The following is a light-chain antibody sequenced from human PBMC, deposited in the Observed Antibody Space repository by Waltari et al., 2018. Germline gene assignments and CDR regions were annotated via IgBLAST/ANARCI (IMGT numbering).Light chain of an antibody. CDR2: GAS. Sequence: VMTQSPATLSVSPGEGATLSCRASQSISTNLAWFQHKPGQAPRLLIYGASTRATGVPARFSGSGSGTEFTLTINSLQSEDFAAYYCQQYNNWPPWTFGPGTTVDI. CDR3: QQYNNWPPWT. CDR1: QSISTN. J-gene: IGKJ1*01. V-gene: IGKV3-15*01.